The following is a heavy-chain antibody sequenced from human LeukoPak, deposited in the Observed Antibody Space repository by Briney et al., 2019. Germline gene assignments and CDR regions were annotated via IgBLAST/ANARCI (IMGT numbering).Heavy chain of an antibody. D-gene: IGHD6-13*01. J-gene: IGHJ6*03. CDR3: ARDRVAAAGTYQDYYYYYYMDV. CDR2: IYTSGST. V-gene: IGHV4-4*07. CDR1: GGSISSYY. Sequence: SETLSLTCAVSGGSISSYYWSWIRQPAGKGLEWIGRIYTSGSTNYNPSLKSRVTMSVDTSKNQFSLKPSSVTAADTAVYYCARDRVAAAGTYQDYYYYYYMDVWGKGTTVTISS.